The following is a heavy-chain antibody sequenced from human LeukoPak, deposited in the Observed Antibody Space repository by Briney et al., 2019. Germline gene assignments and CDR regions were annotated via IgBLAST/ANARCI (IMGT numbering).Heavy chain of an antibody. D-gene: IGHD4-17*01. CDR3: ARVSPTVSFDY. V-gene: IGHV4-30-2*01. CDR1: GASLISYNFY. CDR2: IYHSGST. J-gene: IGHJ4*02. Sequence: SETLSLTCTVSGASLISYNFYWSWIRQPPGKGLEWIGYIYHSGSTHYNPSLKSRVTISVDRSKNQFSLKLSSVTAADTAVYYCARVSPTVSFDYWGQGTLVTVSS.